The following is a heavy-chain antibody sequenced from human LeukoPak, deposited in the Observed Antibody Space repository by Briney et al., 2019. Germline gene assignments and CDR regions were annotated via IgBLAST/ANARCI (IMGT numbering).Heavy chain of an antibody. Sequence: GVSLTLSCAVSRFTFSSYEMNWLPQAPGKGREGVSYISSSGRTTYYADSVKGRFTISRDNAKNLLCLDMNSLRAEDTAVYYCARGHTAVTRHFDFWGQGTLVTVSS. CDR3: ARGHTAVTRHFDF. D-gene: IGHD4-17*01. V-gene: IGHV3-48*03. CDR1: RFTFSSYE. J-gene: IGHJ4*02. CDR2: ISSSGRTT.